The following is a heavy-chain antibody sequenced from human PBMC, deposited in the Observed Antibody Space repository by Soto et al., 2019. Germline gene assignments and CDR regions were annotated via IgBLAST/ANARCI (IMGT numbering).Heavy chain of an antibody. CDR2: ISSSSSYI. D-gene: IGHD6-19*01. CDR1: GFTFSSYS. CDR3: ASDLRKPPGYSSGRQEDDP. Sequence: GGSLRLSCAASGFTFSSYSMNWVRQAPGKGLEWVSSISSSSSYIYYADSVKGRFTISRDNAKNSLYLQMNSLRAEDTAVYYCASDLRKPPGYSSGRQEDDPWGQGTLVTVSS. V-gene: IGHV3-21*01. J-gene: IGHJ5*02.